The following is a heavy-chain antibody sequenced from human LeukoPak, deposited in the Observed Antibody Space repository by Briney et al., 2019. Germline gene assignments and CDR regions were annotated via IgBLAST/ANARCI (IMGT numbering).Heavy chain of an antibody. V-gene: IGHV4-34*01. D-gene: IGHD3-22*01. CDR3: ARHSPGSYYDSSGFDY. CDR1: GGSFSGYY. J-gene: IGHJ4*02. CDR2: INHSGST. Sequence: SETLSLTCAVYGGSFSGYYWSWIRQPPGKGLEWIGEINHSGSTNYNPSLKSRVTISVDTSKNQFSLRLSSVTAADTAVYYCARHSPGSYYDSSGFDYWGQETLVTVSS.